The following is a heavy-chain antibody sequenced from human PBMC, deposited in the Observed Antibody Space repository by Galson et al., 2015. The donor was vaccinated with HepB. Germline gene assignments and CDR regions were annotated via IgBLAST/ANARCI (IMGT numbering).Heavy chain of an antibody. CDR1: GLTLSSYS. CDR2: ISCGSSNK. V-gene: IGHV3-48*01. CDR3: ATGRGYLDY. J-gene: IGHJ4*02. Sequence: SLRLSCAVSGLTLSSYSMNWVRQAPGKGLEWLSYISCGSSNKNYADSVKGRFTISRDNAKNSLYLQMNSLRAEDTAVYYCATGRGYLDYWGQGTLVTVSS.